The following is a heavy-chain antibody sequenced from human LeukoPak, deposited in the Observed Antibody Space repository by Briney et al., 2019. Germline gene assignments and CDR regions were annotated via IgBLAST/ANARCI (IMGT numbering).Heavy chain of an antibody. CDR3: ARQSPSDYYMDV. J-gene: IGHJ6*03. CDR1: GYSISSGYY. V-gene: IGHV4-38-2*01. CDR2: IYHSGST. Sequence: SSETLSLTCAVSGYSISSGYYWGWIRQPPGKGLEWIGSIYHSGSTYYNPSLKSRVTISVDTSKKQVSLKLSSVTAADTAVYYCARQSPSDYYMDVWGKAATVSDCS.